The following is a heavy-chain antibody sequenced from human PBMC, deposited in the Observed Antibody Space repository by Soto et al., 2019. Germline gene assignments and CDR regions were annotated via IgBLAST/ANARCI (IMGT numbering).Heavy chain of an antibody. D-gene: IGHD2-15*01. CDR2: INPNRGGT. V-gene: IGHV1-2*04. CDR3: ARVPPDCSGGRWYYGYFDY. CDR1: GYTFTGNY. Sequence: ASAKGSSKASGYTFTGNYMHWVRQAPGQGLEWRGWINPNRGGTNYAQKFQGWVTMTRATSIRKAYMEVRRLRYDDTAVYYCARVPPDCSGGRWYYGYFDYWGQGNLVTVSS. J-gene: IGHJ4*02.